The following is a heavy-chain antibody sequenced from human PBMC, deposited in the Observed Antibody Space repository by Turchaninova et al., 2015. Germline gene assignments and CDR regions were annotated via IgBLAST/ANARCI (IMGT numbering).Heavy chain of an antibody. CDR2: IYHSGST. J-gene: IGHJ2*01. CDR1: GDSIISSPW. V-gene: IGHV4-4*02. CDR3: ASARWDL. Sequence: QVQLQESGPGLVKPSGTLSPTSPVPGDSIISSPWWGWVRQPPGKGLEWVGEIYHSGSTNYNPSLRGRGTVSIDTSNNLFSLTLTSVTAADTAVYYCASARWDLWGRGTLVTVSS. D-gene: IGHD4-23*01.